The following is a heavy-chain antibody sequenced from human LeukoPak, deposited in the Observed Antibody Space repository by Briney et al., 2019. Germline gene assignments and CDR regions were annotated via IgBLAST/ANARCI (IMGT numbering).Heavy chain of an antibody. J-gene: IGHJ4*02. D-gene: IGHD3-10*01. CDR1: GGSISSGGYS. CDR3: ARGNYYGSGSHVDY. Sequence: PSETLSLTCAVSGGSISSGGYSWSWIRQPPGKGLEWIGYIYHSGSTYYNPSLKSRVTISVDRSKKQFSLKLSSVTAADTAVYYCARGNYYGSGSHVDYWGQGTLVTVSS. V-gene: IGHV4-30-2*01. CDR2: IYHSGST.